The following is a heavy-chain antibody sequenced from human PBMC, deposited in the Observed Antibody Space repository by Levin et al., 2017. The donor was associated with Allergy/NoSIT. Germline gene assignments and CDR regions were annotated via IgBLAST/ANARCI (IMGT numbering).Heavy chain of an antibody. J-gene: IGHJ4*02. Sequence: GGSLRLSCAASGFTFSSYAMHWVRQAPGKGLEWVAVISYDGNNKYYADSVKGRFTISRDNSKNTLYLQMDSLRTEDTAVYYCARVRSSVAVAGAFDYWGQGTLVTVSS. V-gene: IGHV3-30-3*01. CDR3: ARVRSSVAVAGAFDY. CDR2: ISYDGNNK. CDR1: GFTFSSYA. D-gene: IGHD6-19*01.